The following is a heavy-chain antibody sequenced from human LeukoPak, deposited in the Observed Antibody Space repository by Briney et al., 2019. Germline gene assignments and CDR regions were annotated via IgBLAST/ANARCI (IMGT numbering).Heavy chain of an antibody. Sequence: GGSLRLSCVASGFTFDDYAMHWVRQAPGKGLECVSRISSNSDTTDYADSVKGRFTISRDNSKKTLYLQMNSLRAEDTAVYYCARAKSVRERLGVGYYYYYGMDVWGQGTTVTVSS. CDR3: ARAKSVRERLGVGYYYYYGMDV. CDR1: GFTFDDYA. V-gene: IGHV3-9*01. D-gene: IGHD1-26*01. J-gene: IGHJ6*02. CDR2: ISSNSDTT.